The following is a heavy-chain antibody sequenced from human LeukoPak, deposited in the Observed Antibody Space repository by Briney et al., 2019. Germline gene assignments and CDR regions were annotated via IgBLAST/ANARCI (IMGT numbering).Heavy chain of an antibody. V-gene: IGHV3-30*02. CDR3: AKAIVVPAAIVYYYYYMDV. Sequence: GGSLRLSCAASGFTFSSYGMHWVRQAPGKGLKWVAFIRYDGSNKYYADSVKGRFTISRDNSKNTLYLQMNSLRAEDTAVYYCAKAIVVPAAIVYYYYYMDVWGKGTTVTVSS. J-gene: IGHJ6*03. CDR2: IRYDGSNK. D-gene: IGHD2-2*01. CDR1: GFTFSSYG.